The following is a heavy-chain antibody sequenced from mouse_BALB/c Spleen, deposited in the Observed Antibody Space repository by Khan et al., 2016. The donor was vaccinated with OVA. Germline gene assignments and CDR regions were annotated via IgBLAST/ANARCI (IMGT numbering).Heavy chain of an antibody. CDR3: ARPSYYGNPWFTY. D-gene: IGHD2-10*01. J-gene: IGHJ3*01. Sequence: EVNVVESGGGLVKPGGSLKLSCAASGFAFISYDMSWVRQTPEKRLEWVATISSGGSYSYSPDSVKGRFTISRDIDRKTLYLQMSSLRSEDTAFYYCARPSYYGNPWFTYWGQGTLVTVSA. CDR1: GFAFISYD. V-gene: IGHV5-9*02. CDR2: ISSGGSYS.